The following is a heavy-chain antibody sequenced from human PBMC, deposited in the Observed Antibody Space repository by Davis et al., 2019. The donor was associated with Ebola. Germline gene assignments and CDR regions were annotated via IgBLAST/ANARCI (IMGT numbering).Heavy chain of an antibody. Sequence: ASVKVSCKASGYTFTSYYIHWVRQAPGQGLEWMGIIHPIGGSTNYAQKFQGRVTMTRDTSTSTVYMDLTSLRSEDTAVYYCARGLWFTGPPTYGLDVWGQGTTVTVSS. V-gene: IGHV1-46*01. J-gene: IGHJ6*02. CDR2: IHPIGGST. CDR1: GYTFTSYY. CDR3: ARGLWFTGPPTYGLDV. D-gene: IGHD3-10*01.